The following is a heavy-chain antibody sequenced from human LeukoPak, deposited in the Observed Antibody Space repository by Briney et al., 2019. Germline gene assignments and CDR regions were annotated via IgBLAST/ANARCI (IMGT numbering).Heavy chain of an antibody. J-gene: IGHJ4*02. CDR1: GFTFSSYG. CDR2: ISSSSSYI. CDR3: ARDQWELLYYFDY. V-gene: IGHV3-21*01. Sequence: GGSLRLSCAASGFTFSSYGMHWVRQAPGKGLEWVSSISSSSSYIYYADSVKGRFTISRDNAKNSLYLQMNSLRAEDTAVYYCARDQWELLYYFDYWGQGTLVTVSS. D-gene: IGHD1-26*01.